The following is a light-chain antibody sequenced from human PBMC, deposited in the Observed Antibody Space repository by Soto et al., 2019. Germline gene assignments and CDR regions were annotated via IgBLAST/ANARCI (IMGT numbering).Light chain of an antibody. V-gene: IGKV3-20*01. CDR1: QSY. CDR2: GAS. J-gene: IGKJ1*01. Sequence: EFVLTQSPDTLPLSPGERATLSCRASQSYLAWYQQKPGQAPRLLIYGASSRATGIPDRFSGSGSGTDFTLTISRLEPEDFAVYYCQQYDDSPPWTFGQGTKVDIK. CDR3: QQYDDSPPWT.